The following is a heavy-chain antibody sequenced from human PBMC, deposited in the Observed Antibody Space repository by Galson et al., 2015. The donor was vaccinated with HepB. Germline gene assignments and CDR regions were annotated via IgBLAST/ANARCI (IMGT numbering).Heavy chain of an antibody. CDR2: ISSSSSYI. V-gene: IGHV3-21*01. D-gene: IGHD4-17*01. J-gene: IGHJ4*02. CDR3: ARYHGVTTLNDY. CDR1: GFTFSSYS. Sequence: SLRLSCAASGFTFSSYSMNWVRQAPGKGLEWVSSISSSSSYIYYADSVKGRFTISRDNAKNSLYLQMNSLRAEDTAVYYCARYHGVTTLNDYWGQGTLVTVSS.